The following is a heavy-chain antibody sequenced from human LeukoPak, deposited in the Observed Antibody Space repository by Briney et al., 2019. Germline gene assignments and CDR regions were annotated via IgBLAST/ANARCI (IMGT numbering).Heavy chain of an antibody. CDR2: IYSGGST. V-gene: IGHV3-53*01. D-gene: IGHD3-3*01. CDR1: GSTVSSNY. CDR3: ARGCDFWSGYYYESCY. Sequence: GGSLRLSCAASGSTVSSNYMSWVRQAPGKGLEWVSVIYSGGSTYYADSVKGRFTISRDNSKNTLYLQMNSLRAEDTAVYYCARGCDFWSGYYYESCYWGQGTLVTVSS. J-gene: IGHJ4*02.